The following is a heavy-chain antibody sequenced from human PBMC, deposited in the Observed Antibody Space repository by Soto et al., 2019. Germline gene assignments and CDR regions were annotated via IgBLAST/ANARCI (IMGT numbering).Heavy chain of an antibody. CDR3: ARDRDYYDSSGYCDH. CDR2: ISSSGSTI. D-gene: IGHD3-22*01. Sequence: GGSLRLSCAASGFTFRSYEMNWVRQAPGKGLEWISYISSSGSTIYYADSVKGRFTISRDNAKNSLYLQLNSLRAEDTAVYYCARDRDYYDSSGYCDHWGQGTLVTVST. V-gene: IGHV3-48*03. CDR1: GFTFRSYE. J-gene: IGHJ4*02.